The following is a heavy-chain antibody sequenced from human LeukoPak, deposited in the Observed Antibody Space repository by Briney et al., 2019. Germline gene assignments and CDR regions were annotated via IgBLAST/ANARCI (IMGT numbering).Heavy chain of an antibody. J-gene: IGHJ4*02. CDR3: AREGCSGGSCYVHAGVDY. D-gene: IGHD2-15*01. CDR1: GFTFSSYE. Sequence: PGGSLRLSCAASGFTFSSYEMNWVRQAPGKGLEWVSYISSSGSTIYYADSVKGRFTISRDNAKNSLYLQMNSLRAEDTAVCYCAREGCSGGSCYVHAGVDYWGQGTLVTVSS. V-gene: IGHV3-48*03. CDR2: ISSSGSTI.